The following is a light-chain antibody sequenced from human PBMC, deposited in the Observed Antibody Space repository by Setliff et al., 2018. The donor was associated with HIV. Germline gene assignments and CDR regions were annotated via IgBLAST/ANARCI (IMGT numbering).Light chain of an antibody. CDR3: SSYAGSNNV. Sequence: SVLTQPPSASGSPGQSVTISCTGTSSDVGGYNYVSWYQQHPGKAPKLMIYEVSKRPPGVPDRFSGSKSGNTASLTVSGLQAEDEADYYCSSYAGSNNVFGTGTKVTVL. J-gene: IGLJ1*01. CDR2: EVS. V-gene: IGLV2-8*01. CDR1: SSDVGGYNY.